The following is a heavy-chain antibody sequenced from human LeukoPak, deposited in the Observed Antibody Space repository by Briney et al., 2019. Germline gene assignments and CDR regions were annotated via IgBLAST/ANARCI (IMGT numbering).Heavy chain of an antibody. CDR1: GDSISSGDYY. J-gene: IGHJ3*02. D-gene: IGHD2-2*01. CDR3: ARDNTLGYCSSTSCPHPGGAFDI. Sequence: PSQTLSLTCTVSGDSISSGDYYWTWIRQPPGKGLEWIGYIYYSGSTNYNPSLKSRVTISVDTSKNQFSLKLSSVTAADTAVYYCARDNTLGYCSSTSCPHPGGAFDIWGQGTMVTVSS. V-gene: IGHV4-61*08. CDR2: IYYSGST.